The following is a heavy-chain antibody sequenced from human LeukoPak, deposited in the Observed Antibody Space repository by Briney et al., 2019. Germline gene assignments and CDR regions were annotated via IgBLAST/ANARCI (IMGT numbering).Heavy chain of an antibody. CDR2: INPNSGGT. CDR3: ASPPYYDILTGYYRDFDY. J-gene: IGHJ4*02. Sequence: ASVKVSCKASGYTFTGYYMHWVRQAPGQGLEWMGWINPNSGGTNYAQKFQGRVTMTRDTSISTAYMELSRLRSDDTAVYYCASPPYYDILTGYYRDFDYWGQGTLVTVSS. D-gene: IGHD3-9*01. CDR1: GYTFTGYY. V-gene: IGHV1-2*02.